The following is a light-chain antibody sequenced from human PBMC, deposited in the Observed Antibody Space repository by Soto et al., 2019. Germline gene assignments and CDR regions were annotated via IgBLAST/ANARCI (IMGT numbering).Light chain of an antibody. CDR2: KAS. CDR3: QQYDTYAWT. V-gene: IGKV1-5*03. J-gene: IGKJ1*01. Sequence: DIQMTQSPSTLSASVGDRVTITCRASQSISSWLALYQQKPGKAPKVLMYKASSLESGDPSRFSGSGSGTEYTLTIGRLQRDDFATYYCQQYDTYAWTFGQGTKVEIK. CDR1: QSISSW.